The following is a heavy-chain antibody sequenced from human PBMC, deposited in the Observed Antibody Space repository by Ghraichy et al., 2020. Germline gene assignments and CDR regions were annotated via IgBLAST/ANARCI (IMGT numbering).Heavy chain of an antibody. V-gene: IGHV3-21*01. CDR2: ISGSANYL. CDR3: AREDSGTNLDY. Sequence: LSLTCAASGFGFSSYSMNWVRQAPGKGLEWVSFISGSANYLDYADSVKGRFTISRDNAKNSLYLQMNSLRAEDTALYYCAREDSGTNLDYWGQGTLVTVSS. CDR1: GFGFSSYS. J-gene: IGHJ4*02. D-gene: IGHD5-12*01.